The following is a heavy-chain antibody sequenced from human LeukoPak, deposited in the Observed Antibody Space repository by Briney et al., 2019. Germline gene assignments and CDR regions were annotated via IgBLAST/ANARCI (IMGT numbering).Heavy chain of an antibody. CDR1: GGSISSYY. V-gene: IGHV4-59*01. D-gene: IGHD2-15*01. J-gene: IGHJ4*02. CDR2: IYYSGST. Sequence: PSETLSLTCTVSGGSISSYYWSWLRQPPGKGLEWIGYIYYSGSTNYNPSLKSRVTISVDTSKNQFSLKLSSVTAADTAVYYCARDNCRGGSCYPDYWGQGTLVTVSS. CDR3: ARDNCRGGSCYPDY.